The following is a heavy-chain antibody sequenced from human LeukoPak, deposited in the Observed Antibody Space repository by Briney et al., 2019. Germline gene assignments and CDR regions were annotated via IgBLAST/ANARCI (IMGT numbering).Heavy chain of an antibody. D-gene: IGHD3-3*01. V-gene: IGHV4-61*02. CDR3: ARVVAYDFWSGYGDV. CDR1: SGSISSGSYY. Sequence: SSETLSLTCTVSSGSISSGSYYWSWIRQPAGKGLEWIGRIYTSGSTNYNPSLKSRVTISVDTSKNQFSLKLSSVTAADTAVYYCARVVAYDFWSGYGDVWGKGTTVTVSS. CDR2: IYTSGST. J-gene: IGHJ6*04.